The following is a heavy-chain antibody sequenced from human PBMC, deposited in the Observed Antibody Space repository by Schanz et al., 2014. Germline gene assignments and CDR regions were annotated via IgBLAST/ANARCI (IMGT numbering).Heavy chain of an antibody. Sequence: EVQLVESGGGLVQPGGSLRLSCAASGFTVSSNYMSWVRQAPGKGLEWVSVIYSGGSTYYADSVKGRFTISRDTSKNTLYLQMSRLRAEDTALYFCAKDRRDNYGSGTFYFEHWGQGTLVTVSS. V-gene: IGHV3-66*02. CDR3: AKDRRDNYGSGTFYFEH. J-gene: IGHJ4*02. CDR1: GFTVSSNY. D-gene: IGHD3-10*01. CDR2: IYSGGST.